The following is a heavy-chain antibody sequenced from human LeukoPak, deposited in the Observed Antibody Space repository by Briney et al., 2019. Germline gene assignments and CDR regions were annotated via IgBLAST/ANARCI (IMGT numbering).Heavy chain of an antibody. J-gene: IGHJ4*02. D-gene: IGHD2-21*01. CDR2: ISGSGGST. V-gene: IGHV3-23*01. CDR1: GFTFSSYA. CDR3: AKFLPTHIVVANYYFDY. Sequence: GGSLRPSCAASGFTFSSYAMSWVRQAPGKWLEWVSAISGSGGSTYYADSVKGRFTISRDNSKNTLYLQMNSLRAEDTAVYYCAKFLPTHIVVANYYFDYWGQGTLVTVSS.